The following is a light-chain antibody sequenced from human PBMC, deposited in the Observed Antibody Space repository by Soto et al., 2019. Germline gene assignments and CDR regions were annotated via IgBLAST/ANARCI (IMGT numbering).Light chain of an antibody. J-gene: IGKJ1*01. CDR1: QSVSSSY. Sequence: DIVLAHALGTLSLSPGERATLSGRASQSVSSSYLAWYQQKPGQAPRLLIYGASSRATGIPDRFSGSGSGTDFTLTISRLEPEDFAVYYCQQYGSSPRTFGQGTKVDIK. CDR2: GAS. CDR3: QQYGSSPRT. V-gene: IGKV3-20*01.